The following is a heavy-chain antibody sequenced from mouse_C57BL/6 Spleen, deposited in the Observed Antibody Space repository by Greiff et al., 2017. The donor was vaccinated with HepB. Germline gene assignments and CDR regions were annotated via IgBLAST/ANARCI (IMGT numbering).Heavy chain of an antibody. Sequence: EVMLVESGGGLVKPGGSLKLSCAASGFTFSSYAMSWVRQTPEKRLEWVATISDGGSYTYYPDNVKGRFTISRDNAKNNLYLQMSHLKSEDTAMYYCARELGGNYEDYAMDYWGQGTSVTVSS. CDR3: ARELGGNYEDYAMDY. CDR2: ISDGGSYT. CDR1: GFTFSSYA. D-gene: IGHD2-1*01. V-gene: IGHV5-4*01. J-gene: IGHJ4*01.